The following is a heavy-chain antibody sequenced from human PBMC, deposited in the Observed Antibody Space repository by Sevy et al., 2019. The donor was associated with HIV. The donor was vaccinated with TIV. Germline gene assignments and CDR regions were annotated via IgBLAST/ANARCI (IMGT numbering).Heavy chain of an antibody. Sequence: GGSLRLSCAASGFTFSSYSMNWVRQAPGKGLEWVSSISSSSSYIYYADSVKGRFTISRDNAKNSLYLQMNSLRAEDTAVYYCARDSPSSTSCYIGGRKCDAFDIWGQGTMVTVSS. CDR2: ISSSSSYI. J-gene: IGHJ3*02. V-gene: IGHV3-21*01. CDR3: ARDSPSSTSCYIGGRKCDAFDI. D-gene: IGHD2-2*02. CDR1: GFTFSSYS.